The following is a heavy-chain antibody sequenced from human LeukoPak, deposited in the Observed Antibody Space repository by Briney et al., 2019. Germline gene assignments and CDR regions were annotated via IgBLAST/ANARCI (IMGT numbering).Heavy chain of an antibody. J-gene: IGHJ4*02. Sequence: GGSLRLSCEASGFTFTTYSMTWVRQAPGKGLEWVSIISSGSSAIFSADALKGRFTISRDDAKNLLYLDMNSLRAEDTAVYYCARDSNLWELLHYWGQGTLVTVSS. CDR3: ARDSNLWELLHY. D-gene: IGHD1-26*01. V-gene: IGHV3-21*01. CDR1: GFTFTTYS. CDR2: ISSGSSAI.